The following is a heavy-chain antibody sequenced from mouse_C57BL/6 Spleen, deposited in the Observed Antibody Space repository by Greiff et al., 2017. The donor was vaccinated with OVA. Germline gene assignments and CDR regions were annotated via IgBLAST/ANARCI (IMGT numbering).Heavy chain of an antibody. V-gene: IGHV5-9-1*02. CDR1: GFTFSSYA. D-gene: IGHD3-1*01. CDR3: TRDRGNYFDY. Sequence: EVQGVESGEGLVKPGGSLKLSCAASGFTFSSYAMSWVRQTPEKRLEWVAYISSGGDYMYYADTVKGRFTISRDNASNTLYLQMSSLKSEDTAMYYCTRDRGNYFDYWGQGTTLTVSS. J-gene: IGHJ2*01. CDR2: ISSGGDYM.